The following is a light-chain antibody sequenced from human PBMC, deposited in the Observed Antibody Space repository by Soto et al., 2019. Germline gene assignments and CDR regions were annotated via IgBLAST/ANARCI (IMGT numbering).Light chain of an antibody. CDR3: QQYNSYSPAT. CDR2: DAS. Sequence: GHRVTITCRASQSISSLLAWYQQKPGXXXXLXXXDASSLESGVPSRFSGRGSETEFTLTISSLQPDDFATYYCQQYNSYSPATVGQG. V-gene: IGKV1-5*01. CDR1: QSISSL. J-gene: IGKJ1*01.